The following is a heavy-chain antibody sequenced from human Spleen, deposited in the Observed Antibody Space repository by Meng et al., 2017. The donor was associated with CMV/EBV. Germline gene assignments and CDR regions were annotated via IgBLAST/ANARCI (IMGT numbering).Heavy chain of an antibody. V-gene: IGHV3-23*01. CDR3: AKTPGYDFWSGPQDY. Sequence: GESLKISCAASGFTFSTYAMTWVRQAPGKGLEWVSVISGSGDSPYYADSVKGRFTISRDNSKNTLFLQKNSLRADDTAVYYCAKTPGYDFWSGPQDYWGQGTLVTVSS. CDR2: ISGSGDSP. CDR1: GFTFSTYA. J-gene: IGHJ4*02. D-gene: IGHD3-3*01.